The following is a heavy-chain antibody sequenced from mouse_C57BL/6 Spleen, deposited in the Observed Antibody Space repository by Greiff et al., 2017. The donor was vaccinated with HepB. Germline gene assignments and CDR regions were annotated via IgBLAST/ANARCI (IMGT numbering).Heavy chain of an antibody. CDR2: ISSGGSYT. Sequence: DVHLVESGGDLVKPGGSLKLSCAASGFTFSSYGMSWVRQTPDKRLEWVATISSGGSYTYYPDSVKGRFTISRDNAKNTLYLQMSSLKSEDTAMYYCARHYCYGSSYVYFDYWGQGTTLTVAS. V-gene: IGHV5-6*01. CDR3: ARHYCYGSSYVYFDY. J-gene: IGHJ2*01. D-gene: IGHD1-1*01. CDR1: GFTFSSYG.